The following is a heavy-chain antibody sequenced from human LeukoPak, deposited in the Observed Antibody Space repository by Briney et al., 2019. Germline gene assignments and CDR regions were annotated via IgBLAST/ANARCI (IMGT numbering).Heavy chain of an antibody. CDR3: ARLIFGDDY. Sequence: PGASLRLSCAASGFNVGSKHMNWVRQAPGKGLEWVSGIYPGGDSYYADSLKGRFIIARDISKNTVFLQMNSLRDEDTAVYHCARLIFGDDYWGQGALVTVSS. J-gene: IGHJ4*02. D-gene: IGHD4-17*01. CDR2: IYPGGDS. V-gene: IGHV3-53*01. CDR1: GFNVGSKH.